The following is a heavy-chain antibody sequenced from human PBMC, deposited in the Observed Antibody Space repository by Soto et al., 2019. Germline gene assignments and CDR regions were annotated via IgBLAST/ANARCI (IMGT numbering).Heavy chain of an antibody. CDR1: GGSISSSNNY. CDR3: ARHPGCWYVYEYYYGMDV. V-gene: IGHV4-39*01. D-gene: IGHD6-13*01. Sequence: QLQLQESGPGLVKPSETLSLTCTVSGGSISSSNNYWGWIRQPPGKGLEWIGSLHYSVNTYYNPSLNSRVTRPVDTSKNQFSLRLSSVTAADTAVYYCARHPGCWYVYEYYYGMDVWGQGTTVTVSS. CDR2: LHYSVNT. J-gene: IGHJ6*02.